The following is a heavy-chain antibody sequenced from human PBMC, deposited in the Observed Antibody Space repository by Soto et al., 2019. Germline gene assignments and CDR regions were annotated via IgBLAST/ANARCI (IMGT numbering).Heavy chain of an antibody. V-gene: IGHV1-18*01. D-gene: IGHD3-22*01. CDR1: GYTFTSYG. CDR2: ISAYNGNT. Sequence: QVQLVQSGAEVKKPGASVKVSCKASGYTFTSYGITWVRQAPGQGLEWMGWISAYNGNTNYAQKLQGRVTMTTDTATSTAYMELRSLRSEDTAVYYCAAHYYDSSGYFGAFDNWGRGTMVTVSS. J-gene: IGHJ3*02. CDR3: AAHYYDSSGYFGAFDN.